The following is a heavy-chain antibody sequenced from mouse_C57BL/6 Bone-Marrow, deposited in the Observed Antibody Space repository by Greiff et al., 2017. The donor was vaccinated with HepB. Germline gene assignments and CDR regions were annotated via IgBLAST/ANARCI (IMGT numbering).Heavy chain of an antibody. CDR2: IDPSDSYT. V-gene: IGHV1-50*01. CDR1: GYTFTSYW. D-gene: IGHD2-1*01. Sequence: QVQLQQSGAELVKPGASVKLSCKASGYTFTSYWMQWVKQRPGQGLEWIGEIDPSDSYTNYNQKFKGKATLTVDTSSSTAYMQLSSLTSEDSAVYYCARDYGNLAYWGQGTLVTVSA. CDR3: ARDYGNLAY. J-gene: IGHJ3*01.